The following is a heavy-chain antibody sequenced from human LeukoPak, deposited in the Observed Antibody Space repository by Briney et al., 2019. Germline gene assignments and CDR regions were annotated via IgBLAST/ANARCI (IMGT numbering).Heavy chain of an antibody. CDR3: ARQQLGSGYYLDS. J-gene: IGHJ4*02. CDR1: GGSTSGYY. CDR2: IYYSGST. Sequence: PSETLSLTCTVAGGSTSGYYWSWLRQPPGKGLEWIGYIYYSGSTNYNPSLKSRVTISVDTSKNQFSLKLSSVTAADTAVYYCARQQLGSGYYLDSWGQGTLVTVSS. D-gene: IGHD3-22*01. V-gene: IGHV4-59*08.